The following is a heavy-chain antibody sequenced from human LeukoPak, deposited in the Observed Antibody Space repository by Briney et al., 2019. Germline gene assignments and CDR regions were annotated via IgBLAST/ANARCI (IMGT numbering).Heavy chain of an antibody. CDR1: GFTFSDYY. J-gene: IGHJ4*02. D-gene: IGHD1-26*01. CDR3: AILGVGATGY. Sequence: PGGSLRLSCAASGFTFSDYYMSWIRQAPGKGLEWVSAISGSGGSTYYADSVKGRFTISRDNSKNTLYLQMNSLRAEDTAVYYCAILGVGATGYWGQGTLVTVSS. CDR2: ISGSGGST. V-gene: IGHV3-23*01.